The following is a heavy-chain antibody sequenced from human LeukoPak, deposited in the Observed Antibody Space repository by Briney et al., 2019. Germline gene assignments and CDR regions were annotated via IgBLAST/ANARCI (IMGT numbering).Heavy chain of an antibody. CDR1: GGSISSGSYY. V-gene: IGHV4-61*02. D-gene: IGHD6-19*01. J-gene: IGHJ4*02. Sequence: SETLSLTCTVSGGSISSGSYYSGWIRQPAGKGLEWIGRIYTSGSTNYNPSLKSRVTISVDTSKNQFSLKLSSLTAADTAVYYCARVLGYSSGWFGCVWGQGTLVTVYS. CDR3: ARVLGYSSGWFGCV. CDR2: IYTSGST.